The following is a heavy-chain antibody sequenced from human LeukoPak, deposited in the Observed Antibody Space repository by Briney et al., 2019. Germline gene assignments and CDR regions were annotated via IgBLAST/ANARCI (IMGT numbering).Heavy chain of an antibody. CDR1: GGSFTSYG. Sequence: SVKVSCKSSGGSFTSYGINWVRQVPGQGLERMGAIIPILGTADYAQKFQGRVTITADGSTTTGYMDLSRLTSEDTAVYYCARRALSLGGTPGNWFESWGQGTLVTVSS. CDR3: ARRALSLGGTPGNWFES. CDR2: IIPILGTA. V-gene: IGHV1-69*13. J-gene: IGHJ5*01. D-gene: IGHD1-20*01.